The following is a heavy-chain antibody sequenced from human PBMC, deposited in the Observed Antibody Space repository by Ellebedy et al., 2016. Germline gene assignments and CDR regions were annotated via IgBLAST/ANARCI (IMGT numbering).Heavy chain of an antibody. CDR3: ARTYYDFWSGYYTHFYSYAMDV. CDR1: GGSISRYY. Sequence: GSLRLSCTVSGGSISRYYWSWIRQPPGKGLEWIGYIYYSGSTNYNPSLKSRLTISVDTSKNQFSLKLSSVTAADTAVYYCARTYYDFWSGYYTHFYSYAMDVWGQGTTVTVSS. J-gene: IGHJ6*02. CDR2: IYYSGST. D-gene: IGHD3-3*01. V-gene: IGHV4-59*01.